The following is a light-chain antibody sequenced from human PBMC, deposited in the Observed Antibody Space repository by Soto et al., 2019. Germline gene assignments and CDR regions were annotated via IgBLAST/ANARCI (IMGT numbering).Light chain of an antibody. CDR1: SSDVGSHNL. Sequence: QSVLTHPASLSGSPGQSITISCTGTSSDVGSHNLVSWYQQFPGKAPKLIIFEASKRPSGVSNRFSGSKSGSTASLTISGLQAEDEADYYCCSNAAGSTYVFGSGTKVTVL. V-gene: IGLV2-23*01. J-gene: IGLJ1*01. CDR2: EAS. CDR3: CSNAAGSTYV.